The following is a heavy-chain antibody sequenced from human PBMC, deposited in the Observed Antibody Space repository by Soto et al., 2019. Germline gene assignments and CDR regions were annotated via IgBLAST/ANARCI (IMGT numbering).Heavy chain of an antibody. V-gene: IGHV4-59*08. CDR1: GDSISTDY. Sequence: SETLSLTCTVSGDSISTDYWSWIRQSPGKGLEWIGFIYYGGSTNYNPSLKSRVTISVDTPKNQFSLKLSSVTTADTAVYYCAKNWNWGSLVHWGQGTLVTVFS. CDR3: AKNWNWGSLVH. CDR2: IYYGGST. D-gene: IGHD7-27*01. J-gene: IGHJ4*02.